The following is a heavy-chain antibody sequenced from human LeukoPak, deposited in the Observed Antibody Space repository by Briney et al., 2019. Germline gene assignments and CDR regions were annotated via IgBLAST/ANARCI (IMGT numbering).Heavy chain of an antibody. CDR1: GFTFSNYT. D-gene: IGHD2-15*01. V-gene: IGHV3-43*01. Sequence: GGSLRLSCVTSGFTFSNYTMHWVRQAPGKGLEWVSLISWDGGSTYYADSVKGRFTISRDNSKNSLYLQMNSLRTEDTALYYCAKDAADCSGGSCSLGWFDPWGQGTLVTVSS. J-gene: IGHJ5*02. CDR2: ISWDGGST. CDR3: AKDAADCSGGSCSLGWFDP.